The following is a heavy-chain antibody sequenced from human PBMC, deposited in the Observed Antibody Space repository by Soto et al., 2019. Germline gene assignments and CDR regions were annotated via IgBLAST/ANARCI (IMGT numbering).Heavy chain of an antibody. D-gene: IGHD3-3*01. CDR3: ARDRITTRGDAFDL. CDR1: GGTFSTYI. CDR2: IIPIPDIT. J-gene: IGHJ3*01. V-gene: IGHV1-69*08. Sequence: QVQLVQSGAGVRKPGSSVKVSCKAPGGTFSTYIISWVRQAPGQGLEWMGRIIPIPDITNYAQKFQGRVTVTADRSTSTAYMELTSLKSEDTAVYYCARDRITTRGDAFDLWGPGTMVTVSS.